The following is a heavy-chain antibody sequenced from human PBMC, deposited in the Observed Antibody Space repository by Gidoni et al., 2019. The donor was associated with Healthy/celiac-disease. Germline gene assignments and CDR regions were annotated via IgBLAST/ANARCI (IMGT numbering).Heavy chain of an antibody. Sequence: EVQLVESGGGLVKPGGSLRLSCAASGFTFSSYSMNWVRQAPGKGLEWVSSISSSSSYIYYADSVKGRFTITRDNAKNSLYLQMNSLRAEDTAVYYCASPVTTRLNDAFDIWGQGTMVTVSS. D-gene: IGHD4-17*01. V-gene: IGHV3-21*01. CDR2: ISSSSSYI. CDR1: GFTFSSYS. J-gene: IGHJ3*02. CDR3: ASPVTTRLNDAFDI.